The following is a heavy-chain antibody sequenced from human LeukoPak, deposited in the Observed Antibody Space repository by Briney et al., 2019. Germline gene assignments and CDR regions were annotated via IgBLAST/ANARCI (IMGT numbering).Heavy chain of an antibody. J-gene: IGHJ4*02. V-gene: IGHV3-30*04. Sequence: QPGRSLRLSCAASGFTFSAFAMHWVRQAPGKGLEWVAVISYDGSNKYYADSVKGRFTISRDNSKNTLYLQMNSLRAEDTAVYYCAKDLVGATYYFDYWGQGTLVTVSS. CDR1: GFTFSAFA. CDR3: AKDLVGATYYFDY. CDR2: ISYDGSNK. D-gene: IGHD1-26*01.